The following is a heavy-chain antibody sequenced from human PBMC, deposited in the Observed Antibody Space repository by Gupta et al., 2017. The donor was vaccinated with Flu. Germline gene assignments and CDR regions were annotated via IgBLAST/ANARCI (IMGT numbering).Heavy chain of an antibody. V-gene: IGHV3-48*03. J-gene: IGHJ2*01. CDR3: ARDFKILTGYINEWYFDL. CDR2: ISSSGSTI. Sequence: KGLEWVSYISSSGSTIYYADSVKGRFTISRDNAKNSLYLQMNSLRAEDTAVYYCARDFKILTGYINEWYFDLWGRGTLVTVSS. D-gene: IGHD3-9*01.